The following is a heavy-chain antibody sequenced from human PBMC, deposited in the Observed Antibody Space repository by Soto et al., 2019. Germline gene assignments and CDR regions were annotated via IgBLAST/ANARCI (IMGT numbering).Heavy chain of an antibody. D-gene: IGHD3-10*01. CDR1: GGSISSGGDY. Sequence: QVQLQESGPGLVKPSQTLSLTCTVSGGSISSGGDYWSWIRQHPGKGLEWIGYIDYSGSTYYNPSLKSRVTISVDTSKNQFSLKLSSVTAADTAVYYCARSMVRGVIGYYYYAMDVWGQGTTVTVSS. J-gene: IGHJ6*02. V-gene: IGHV4-31*03. CDR3: ARSMVRGVIGYYYYAMDV. CDR2: IDYSGST.